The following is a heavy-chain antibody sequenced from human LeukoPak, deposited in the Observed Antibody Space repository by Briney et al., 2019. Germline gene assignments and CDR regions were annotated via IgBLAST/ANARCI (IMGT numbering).Heavy chain of an antibody. Sequence: GGSLRLSCAASGVTFSSYSMNWVRQAPGKGLEWVSSISSSSSYIYYADSVKGRFTISRDNAKNSLYLQMNSLRAEDTALYYCAKARGGIYYYYGMDVWGQGTTVTVSS. CDR1: GVTFSSYS. CDR3: AKARGGIYYYYGMDV. J-gene: IGHJ6*02. D-gene: IGHD1-14*01. CDR2: ISSSSSYI. V-gene: IGHV3-21*04.